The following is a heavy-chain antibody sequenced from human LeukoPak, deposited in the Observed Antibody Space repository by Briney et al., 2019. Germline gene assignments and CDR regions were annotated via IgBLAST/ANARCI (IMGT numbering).Heavy chain of an antibody. J-gene: IGHJ4*02. CDR2: FDPEDGET. CDR3: ATEGPKIFSPHSKTYYFDY. CDR1: GYTLTELS. V-gene: IGHV1-24*01. D-gene: IGHD3-9*01. Sequence: ASVKVSCRVSGYTLTELSMHWVRQAPGKGLEWMGGFDPEDGETIYAQKFQGRVTMTEDTSTDTAYMELSSLRSEDTAVYYCATEGPKIFSPHSKTYYFDYWGQGTLVTVSS.